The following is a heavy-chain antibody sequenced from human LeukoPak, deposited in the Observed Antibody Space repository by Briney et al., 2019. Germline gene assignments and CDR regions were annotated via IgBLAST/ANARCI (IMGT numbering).Heavy chain of an antibody. V-gene: IGHV3-64*02. CDR1: GFTFSSYS. CDR3: ARGLAISSSGWYDTFDY. Sequence: GGSLRLSCAASGFTFSSYSMNWVRQAPGKGLEFVSVISTNGDRTYYADSVKGRFTISRDNSKNTLYLQMGSLRADDMAVYYCARGLAISSSGWYDTFDYWGQGALVTVSS. CDR2: ISTNGDRT. J-gene: IGHJ4*02. D-gene: IGHD6-19*01.